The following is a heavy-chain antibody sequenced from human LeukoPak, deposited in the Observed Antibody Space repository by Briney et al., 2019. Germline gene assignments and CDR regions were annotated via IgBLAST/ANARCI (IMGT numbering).Heavy chain of an antibody. V-gene: IGHV3-11*05. CDR3: ARDRIGRAFDI. Sequence: PGGSLRLSCVASRFTFSDYYMSWIRQAPGKGLEWVSYISSSSSYTNYADSVKGRFTISRDNAKNSLYLQMNSLRAEDTAVYYCARDRIGRAFDIWGQGTMVTVSS. CDR1: RFTFSDYY. J-gene: IGHJ3*02. D-gene: IGHD1-26*01. CDR2: ISSSSSYT.